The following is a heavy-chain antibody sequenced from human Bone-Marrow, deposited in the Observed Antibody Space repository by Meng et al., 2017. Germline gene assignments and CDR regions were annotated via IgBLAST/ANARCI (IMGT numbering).Heavy chain of an antibody. V-gene: IGHV3-48*04. D-gene: IGHD4-23*01. CDR2: ISSSGSTI. Sequence: GESLKISCAASGFTFSSYSMNWVRQAPGKGLEWVSYISSSGSTIYYADSVKGRFTISRDNAKNSLYLQMNSLRAEDTAVYYCARDPYGGRHFDYWGQGTLVTVSS. CDR1: GFTFSSYS. CDR3: ARDPYGGRHFDY. J-gene: IGHJ4*02.